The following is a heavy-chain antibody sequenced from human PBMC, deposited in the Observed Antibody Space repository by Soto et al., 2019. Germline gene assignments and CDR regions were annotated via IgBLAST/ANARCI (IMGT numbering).Heavy chain of an antibody. D-gene: IGHD3-3*01. CDR1: GGTLSSYA. CDR2: ISPIFGTA. V-gene: IGHV1-69*13. CDR3: ARDFGHGYYLDY. J-gene: IGHJ4*02. Sequence: GASVKVSCKDSGGTLSSYAMSSVRQAPGQGLEWMGGISPIFGTANYAQKFQGRVTITADESTSTAYMELSSLRSEDTAVYFCARDFGHGYYLDYWGRGTLVTVSS.